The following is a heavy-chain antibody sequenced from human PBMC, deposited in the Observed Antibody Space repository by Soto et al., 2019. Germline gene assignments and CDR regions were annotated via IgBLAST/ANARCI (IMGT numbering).Heavy chain of an antibody. CDR3: ARDTMTGYLQFDY. Sequence: QVQLVQSEAEVKKPGASVKVSCRASGYTFTNYGISWVRQAPGQGLEWMGWINANNGNTNYAQTLQGRVTMTTDTSTSTAYMELRSLRSDDTAVYYCARDTMTGYLQFDYWGQGTLVTVSS. CDR2: INANNGNT. V-gene: IGHV1-18*01. D-gene: IGHD3-9*01. CDR1: GYTFTNYG. J-gene: IGHJ4*02.